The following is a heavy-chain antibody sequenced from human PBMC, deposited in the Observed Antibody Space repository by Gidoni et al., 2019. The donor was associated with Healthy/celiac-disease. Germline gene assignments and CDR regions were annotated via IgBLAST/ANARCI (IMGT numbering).Heavy chain of an antibody. D-gene: IGHD4-17*01. CDR2: ISDDGSNK. CDR1: VFTFSCSA. CDR3: ARDTVTTNYYYYGMDV. Sequence: HVQLVVSGGCVVQPGRSLTLSCAASVFTFSCSAMHWVRQAPGKGLEWGAVISDDGSNKYDADSVKGRFTISRDNSKNTLYLQMNSLRAEDTAVYYCARDTVTTNYYYYGMDVWGQGTTVTVSS. J-gene: IGHJ6*02. V-gene: IGHV3-30-3*01.